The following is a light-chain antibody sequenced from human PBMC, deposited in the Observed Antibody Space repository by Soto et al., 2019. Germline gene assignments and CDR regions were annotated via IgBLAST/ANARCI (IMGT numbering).Light chain of an antibody. CDR2: GAS. J-gene: IGKJ4*01. V-gene: IGKV3-20*01. CDR3: HQYADSPPRLI. CDR1: QSVNSAY. Sequence: EIVLTQSPGTLSLSPGERATLSCRASQSVNSAYLAWYQQKPGQAPRLLIYGASNRAAGIPDRFSGSGSGTDFTLTISRLEPEDFAVYYCHQYADSPPRLIFGGGTKVEIK.